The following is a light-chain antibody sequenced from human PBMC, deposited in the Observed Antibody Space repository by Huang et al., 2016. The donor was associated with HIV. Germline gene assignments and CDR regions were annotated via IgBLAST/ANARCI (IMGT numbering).Light chain of an antibody. CDR2: DAS. Sequence: DIQMTQSPSSLSASVGDRVIITCQASQDISKYLNWFQQKPGKAPKRLIYDASNLETGVPSRCSGSGSGTDFTFTISSMQPEDIATYYCQQYENLPYTFGQGTKLEIK. J-gene: IGKJ2*01. CDR3: QQYENLPYT. V-gene: IGKV1-33*01. CDR1: QDISKY.